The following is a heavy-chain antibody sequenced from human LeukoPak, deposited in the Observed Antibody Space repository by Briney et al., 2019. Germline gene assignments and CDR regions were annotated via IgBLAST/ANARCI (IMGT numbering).Heavy chain of an antibody. CDR1: GFTLSSYW. V-gene: IGHV3-7*01. CDR3: ARERLLNFDY. CDR2: MKQDGSEK. Sequence: GGSLRLSCAASGFTLSSYWMSWVRQAAGKGLGWVANMKQDGSEKYYVDSVKGRFTIARDNAKNSLYLQMNSLRAEDTAVYYCARERLLNFDYWGQGTLVTVSS. J-gene: IGHJ4*02. D-gene: IGHD2-15*01.